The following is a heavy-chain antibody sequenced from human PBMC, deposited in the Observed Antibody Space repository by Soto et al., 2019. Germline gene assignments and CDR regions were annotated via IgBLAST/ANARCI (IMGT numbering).Heavy chain of an antibody. CDR3: ARDGKWGYVLTKVDYYYYGMDV. Sequence: GGSLRLSCAASGFTFSSYSMNWVRQAPGKXLEWVSYISSSSSTIYYADSVKGRFTISRDNAKNSLYLQMNSLRDEDTAVYYCARDGKWGYVLTKVDYYYYGMDVWGQGTTVTVSS. J-gene: IGHJ6*02. D-gene: IGHD3-10*02. V-gene: IGHV3-48*02. CDR2: ISSSSSTI. CDR1: GFTFSSYS.